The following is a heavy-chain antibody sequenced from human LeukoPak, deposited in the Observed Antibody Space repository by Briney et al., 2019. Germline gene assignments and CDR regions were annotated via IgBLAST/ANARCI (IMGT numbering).Heavy chain of an antibody. J-gene: IGHJ4*02. CDR1: GGSLSSHY. Sequence: SETLSLTCTVSGGSLSSHYWSCIRQPPGKGLEWIGYISYSGSTNYNPSLKSRVTISVDTSESQFSLKLSSVTAADTAVYYCASLVLTYCCDSSGGDDYWGQGTRVSVSS. D-gene: IGHD3-22*01. CDR3: ASLVLTYCCDSSGGDDY. V-gene: IGHV4-59*11. CDR2: ISYSGST.